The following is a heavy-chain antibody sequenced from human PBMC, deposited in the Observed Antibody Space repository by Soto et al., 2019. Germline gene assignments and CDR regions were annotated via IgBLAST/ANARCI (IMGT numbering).Heavy chain of an antibody. D-gene: IGHD2-15*01. Sequence: QLQLQESGSGLVKPSQTLSLTCAVSGASISSGGYSWSWIRQPPGKSLEWIGYMYQGERTYYNSSLKRRVTISVDRSKNQFSLKLSSVTAADTAMYYCARARYCSGGSCYSDYGGQGILVTVSS. CDR3: ARARYCSGGSCYSDY. CDR2: MYQGERT. V-gene: IGHV4-30-2*01. CDR1: GASISSGGYS. J-gene: IGHJ4*02.